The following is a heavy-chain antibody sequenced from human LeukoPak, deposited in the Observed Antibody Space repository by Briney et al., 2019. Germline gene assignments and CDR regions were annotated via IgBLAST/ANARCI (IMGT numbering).Heavy chain of an antibody. V-gene: IGHV4-39*07. CDR1: GGSISSSSYY. CDR3: ARMEGIAAVGTGNAFDI. CDR2: IYFSGST. D-gene: IGHD6-13*01. J-gene: IGHJ3*02. Sequence: SETLSLTCTVSGGSISSSSYYWGWIRQPPGKGLEWIGSIYFSGSTYYDPSLKGRVTISADTSKNHFSLKLNSVTAADTAVYYCARMEGIAAVGTGNAFDIWGQGTMVTVSS.